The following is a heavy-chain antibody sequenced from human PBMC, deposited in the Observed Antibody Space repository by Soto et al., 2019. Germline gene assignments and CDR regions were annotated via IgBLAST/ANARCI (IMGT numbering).Heavy chain of an antibody. CDR3: ARVFTMVRGVFYYGMDV. CDR2: IWYDGSNK. D-gene: IGHD3-10*01. Sequence: GGSLRLSCAASGFTFSSYGMHWVRQAPGKGLEWVAVIWYDGSNKYYADSVKGRFTISRDNSKNTLYLQMNSLRAEDTAVYYCARVFTMVRGVFYYGMDVWGQGTTVTVSS. CDR1: GFTFSSYG. V-gene: IGHV3-33*01. J-gene: IGHJ6*02.